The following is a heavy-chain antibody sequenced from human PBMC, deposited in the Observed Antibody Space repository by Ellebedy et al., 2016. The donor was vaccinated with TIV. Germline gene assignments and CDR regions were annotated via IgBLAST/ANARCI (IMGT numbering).Heavy chain of an antibody. Sequence: AASVKVSCKASGYTFTNYALNWVRQATGHGLEWMGRMNPYSGHTVYARKFKGRLTMTRNTSIVTADMELSSLKSEDTAIYYCARGGPKGENDWIDPWGQGTLVTVSS. V-gene: IGHV1-8*01. CDR1: GYTFTNYA. J-gene: IGHJ5*02. CDR2: MNPYSGHT. CDR3: ARGGPKGENDWIDP. D-gene: IGHD1-1*01.